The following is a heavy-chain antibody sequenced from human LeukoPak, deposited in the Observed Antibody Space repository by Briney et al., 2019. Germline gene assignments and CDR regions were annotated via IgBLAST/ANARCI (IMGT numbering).Heavy chain of an antibody. CDR2: TYYRSKWYN. V-gene: IGHV6-1*01. CDR3: ARGFRFSFDS. Sequence: SQTLSLTCAISGDSVSNTRTSWNWIRLSPSRGLEWLGKTYYRSKWYNDYAVSVKSRITINPDTSKNQFSLQLNSVTPEDTAVYYCARGFRFSFDSWGQETLVTVSS. D-gene: IGHD2-21*01. J-gene: IGHJ4*02. CDR1: GDSVSNTRTS.